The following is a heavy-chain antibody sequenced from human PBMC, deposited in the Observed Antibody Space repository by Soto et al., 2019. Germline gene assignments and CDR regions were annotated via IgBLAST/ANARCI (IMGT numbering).Heavy chain of an antibody. CDR3: LGSNNDSY. Sequence: EVHLVESGGGLVQPGGSLTVSCVASGITFSPYWMNWVRQAPGKGLEWVASINQDGSEKYFVDSVKGRFTISRDNAKKSLSLQMNSLRGEDTAVYYCLGSNNDSYWGQGALVTVSS. CDR2: INQDGSEK. D-gene: IGHD3-10*01. V-gene: IGHV3-7*01. CDR1: GITFSPYW. J-gene: IGHJ4*02.